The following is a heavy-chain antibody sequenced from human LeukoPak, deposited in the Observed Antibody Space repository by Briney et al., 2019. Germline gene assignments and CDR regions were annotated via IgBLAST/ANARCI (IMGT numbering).Heavy chain of an antibody. CDR2: ISTSSSTI. CDR1: KFAFSDYY. J-gene: IGHJ5*02. D-gene: IGHD2/OR15-2a*01. V-gene: IGHV3-11*01. Sequence: GGSLRLSCAASKFAFSDYYMTWIRQAPGKGLEWVSYISTSSSTIFYADSVKGRFTISRNNAQKSLFLQMDSLRAEDTAVYYCAKVGLSIRGWFDPWGQGTLVTVSS. CDR3: AKVGLSIRGWFDP.